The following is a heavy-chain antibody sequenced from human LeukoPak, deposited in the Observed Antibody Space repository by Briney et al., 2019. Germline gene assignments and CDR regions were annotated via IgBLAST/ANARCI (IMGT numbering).Heavy chain of an antibody. D-gene: IGHD5-12*01. V-gene: IGHV3-30*02. CDR3: AKDTTGGYDEYYYYYLDV. J-gene: IGHJ6*03. Sequence: GGSLRLSCAASGFTFSSYGMHWVRQAPGKGLEWVAFIRYDGSNKYYADSMKGRFTISRDNSKNTLYLQMNSLRAEDTAVYYCAKDTTGGYDEYYYYYLDVWGKGTTVTVSS. CDR2: IRYDGSNK. CDR1: GFTFSSYG.